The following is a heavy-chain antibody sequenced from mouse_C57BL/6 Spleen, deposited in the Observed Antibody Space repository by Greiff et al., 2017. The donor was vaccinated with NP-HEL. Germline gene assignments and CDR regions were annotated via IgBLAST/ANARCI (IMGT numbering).Heavy chain of an antibody. CDR3: ARGNYYGSSYWYFDV. CDR1: GYTFTSYW. Sequence: QVQLQQPGAELVRPGTSVKLSCKASGYTFTSYWLHWVKQRPGQGLEWIGVIDPSDSYTNYNQKFKGKATLTVDTSSSTAYMQLSSLTSEDSAVYDCARGNYYGSSYWYFDVWGTGTTVTVSS. V-gene: IGHV1-59*01. CDR2: IDPSDSYT. J-gene: IGHJ1*03. D-gene: IGHD1-1*01.